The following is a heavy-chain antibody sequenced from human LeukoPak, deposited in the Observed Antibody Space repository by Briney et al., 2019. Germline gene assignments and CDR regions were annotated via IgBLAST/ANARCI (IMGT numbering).Heavy chain of an antibody. J-gene: IGHJ4*02. D-gene: IGHD3-22*01. Sequence: ASVKVSCRASGYTFTNFGISWVRQAPGQGLEWIAWISAYNGNPTYAQNLQGRVTVTTDTSTNTAYMELRSLTSDDAAVYFCARAGQGYYYDTSAYYFDYWGQGTLVTVSS. CDR1: GYTFTNFG. V-gene: IGHV1-18*01. CDR2: ISAYNGNP. CDR3: ARAGQGYYYDTSAYYFDY.